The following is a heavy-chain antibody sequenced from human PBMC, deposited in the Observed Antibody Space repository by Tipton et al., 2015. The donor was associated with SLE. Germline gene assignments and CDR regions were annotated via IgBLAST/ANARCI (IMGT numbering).Heavy chain of an antibody. V-gene: IGHV4-4*08. CDR1: GGSISNNY. J-gene: IGHJ4*02. CDR3: ARDTSLSGHDY. D-gene: IGHD6-19*01. Sequence: TLSLTCTVSGGSISNNYWTWIRQPPGKGLEWIGYVFRSGSTQYNASLKSRVTISVDTSKNQFSLQLSSVTAADTAVYYCARDTSLSGHDYWGQGTLVTVSS. CDR2: VFRSGST.